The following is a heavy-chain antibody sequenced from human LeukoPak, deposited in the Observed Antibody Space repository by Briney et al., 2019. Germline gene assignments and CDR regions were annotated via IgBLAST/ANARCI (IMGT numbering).Heavy chain of an antibody. D-gene: IGHD6-19*01. CDR3: ARDRGYSSGWFDAFDI. Sequence: PGGSLRLSCAASGFTFSSYSMNWVRQAPGKGLEWVSSISSSRSYIYYADSVKGRFTISRDNAKNSLYLQMNSLRAEDTAVYYCARDRGYSSGWFDAFDIWGQGTMVTVSS. V-gene: IGHV3-21*01. CDR1: GFTFSSYS. CDR2: ISSSRSYI. J-gene: IGHJ3*02.